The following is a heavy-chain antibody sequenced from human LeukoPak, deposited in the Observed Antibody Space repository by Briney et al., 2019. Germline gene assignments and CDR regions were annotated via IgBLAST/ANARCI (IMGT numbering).Heavy chain of an antibody. CDR2: INPNSGGT. V-gene: IGHV1-2*02. J-gene: IGHJ4*02. CDR3: ATMDIAAAGTTDY. CDR1: GYTFTGYY. Sequence: ASVKVSCKASGYTFTGYYMHWVRQAPGQGLEWMGWINPNSGGTNYAQKFQGRVTMTEDTSTDTAYMELSSLRSEDTAVYYCATMDIAAAGTTDYWGQGTLVTVSS. D-gene: IGHD6-13*01.